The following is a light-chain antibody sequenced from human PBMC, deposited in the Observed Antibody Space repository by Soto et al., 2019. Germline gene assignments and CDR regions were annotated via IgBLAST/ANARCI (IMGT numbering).Light chain of an antibody. CDR2: SAT. CDR1: QGISKD. V-gene: IGKV1-6*01. J-gene: IGKJ1*01. Sequence: AIQMTQSPTSLSASVGDRVIITCRASQGISKDLGWYQQKPGKAPKFLIYSATSTQSGVPSTFSGSGFGTDFTLTISSLQPEDFATYYCLQEHDYPRTFGHGTKVEF. CDR3: LQEHDYPRT.